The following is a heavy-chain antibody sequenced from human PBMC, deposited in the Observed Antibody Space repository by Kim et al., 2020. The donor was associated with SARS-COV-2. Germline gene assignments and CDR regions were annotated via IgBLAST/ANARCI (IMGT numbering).Heavy chain of an antibody. CDR2: IWYDGSNK. CDR3: AYSTVTYYYYYGMDV. V-gene: IGHV3-33*08. J-gene: IGHJ6*02. Sequence: GGSLRLSCAASGFTFSSYGMHWVRQAPGKGLEWVAVIWYDGSNKYYADSVKGRFTISRDNSKNTLYLQMNSLRAEDTAVYYCAYSTVTYYYYYGMDVWGQGTTVTVSS. D-gene: IGHD4-17*01. CDR1: GFTFSSYG.